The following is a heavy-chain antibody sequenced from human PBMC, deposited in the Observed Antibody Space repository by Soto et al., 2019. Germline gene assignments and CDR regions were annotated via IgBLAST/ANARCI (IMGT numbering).Heavy chain of an antibody. CDR1: GGSTSDYY. CDR3: ARGVITEPYYYMDV. V-gene: IGHV4-59*12. Sequence: ASETLSLTCTVSGGSTSDYYWSWIRQPPGKGLEWIGDIYYSGSTNYNPSLKSRVTISVDTSKNQFSLKLSSVTAADTAVYYCARGVITEPYYYMDVWGKGTTVTVSS. D-gene: IGHD4-4*01. J-gene: IGHJ6*03. CDR2: IYYSGST.